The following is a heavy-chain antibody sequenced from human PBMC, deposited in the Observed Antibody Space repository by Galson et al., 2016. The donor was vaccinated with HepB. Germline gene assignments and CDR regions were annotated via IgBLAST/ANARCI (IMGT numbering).Heavy chain of an antibody. CDR1: GYTFTTYD. CDR3: ARDLNGNLDV. J-gene: IGHJ6*02. V-gene: IGHV1-3*01. CDR2: ISAGSGNT. Sequence: SVKVSCKASGYTFTTYDMHWVRQSPRQRLEWMGWISAGSGNTKFSENFQGRVTITRDTSARTHYMELSSLTSEDTAVYYCARDLNGNLDVWGQGTTVTVSS.